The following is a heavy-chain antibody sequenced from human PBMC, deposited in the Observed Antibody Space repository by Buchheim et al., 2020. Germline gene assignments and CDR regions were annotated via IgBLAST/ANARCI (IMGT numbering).Heavy chain of an antibody. J-gene: IGHJ6*02. Sequence: QVQLQQWGAGLLKPSETLSLTCAVYGGSFSGYYWGWIRQPPGKGLEWIGEINHSGSTKYNPSLKSRVTISVDTSKNQFSLKLSSVTAADTSVYYCATGPTTVTTLRSYYYHGMDVWGQGTT. CDR2: INHSGST. CDR1: GGSFSGYY. CDR3: ATGPTTVTTLRSYYYHGMDV. V-gene: IGHV4-34*01. D-gene: IGHD4-17*01.